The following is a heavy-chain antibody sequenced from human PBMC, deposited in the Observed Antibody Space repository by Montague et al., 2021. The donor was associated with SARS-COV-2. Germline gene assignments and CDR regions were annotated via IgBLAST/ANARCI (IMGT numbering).Heavy chain of an antibody. CDR2: IHYSGSN. D-gene: IGHD3-10*01. CDR3: ARDDIVLQGVTKGMDV. J-gene: IGHJ6*02. V-gene: IGHV4-59*01. Sequence: SETLSLTCSVSGGSIGSYYWSWLRQPPGKGLEWIGNIHYSGSNNYSPSFKSRVTISIDTTKNQFSLKLSSVTAADTAVYYCARDDIVLQGVTKGMDVWGQGTTVTVSS. CDR1: GGSIGSYY.